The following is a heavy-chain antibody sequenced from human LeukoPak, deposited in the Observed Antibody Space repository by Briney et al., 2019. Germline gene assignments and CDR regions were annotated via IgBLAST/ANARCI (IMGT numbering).Heavy chain of an antibody. V-gene: IGHV3-48*03. CDR1: GFTFSSYE. CDR3: ARGRFIVRGGA. Sequence: GGSLRLSCAASGFTFSSYEMNWVRQAPGKGLEWVSYISSGGSTKYYADSVKGRFTISRDNAKNSLFLQMNSLRAEDTAVYYCARGRFIVRGGAWGQGTMVTVSS. D-gene: IGHD3-10*01. J-gene: IGHJ5*02. CDR2: ISSGGSTK.